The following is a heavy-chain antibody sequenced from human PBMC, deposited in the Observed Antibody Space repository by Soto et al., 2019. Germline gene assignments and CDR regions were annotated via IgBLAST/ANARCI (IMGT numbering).Heavy chain of an antibody. Sequence: TSETLSLTCAVSGGSISSGGYSWSWIRQPPRKGLEWIGYIYHSGSTYYNPSLKSRVTISVDRSKNQFSLKLSSVTAADTAVYYCARGSVIADYYYYGMDVWGQGTTVTVSS. CDR3: ARGSVIADYYYYGMDV. V-gene: IGHV4-30-2*01. D-gene: IGHD3-16*02. J-gene: IGHJ6*02. CDR1: GGSISSGGYS. CDR2: IYHSGST.